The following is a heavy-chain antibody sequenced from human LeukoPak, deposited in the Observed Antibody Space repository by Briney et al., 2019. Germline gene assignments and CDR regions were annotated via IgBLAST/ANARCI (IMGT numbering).Heavy chain of an antibody. CDR2: INHSGST. D-gene: IGHD6-19*01. J-gene: IGHJ6*03. Sequence: SETLSLTCAVYGGSFSGYYWSWIRQPPGKGLEWIGEINHSGSTNYNPSLKSRVTISVDTSKNQFSLKLSSVTAADTAVYYCARVEADSSGWHTTYYYYYMDVWGKGTTVTVSS. CDR1: GGSFSGYY. V-gene: IGHV4-34*01. CDR3: ARVEADSSGWHTTYYYYYMDV.